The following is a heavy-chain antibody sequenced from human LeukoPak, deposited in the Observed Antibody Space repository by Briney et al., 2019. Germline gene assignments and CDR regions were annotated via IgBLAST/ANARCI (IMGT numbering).Heavy chain of an antibody. V-gene: IGHV3-23*01. CDR2: ISGSGGST. D-gene: IGHD3-22*01. CDR1: GFTFSSYA. CDR3: AKDLRHYYDSSGYYYE. J-gene: IGHJ4*02. Sequence: GGSLRLSCAASGFTFSSYAMSWVRQAPGKELEWVSAISGSGGSTYYADSVKGRFTISRDNSKNTLYLQMNSLRAEDTAVYYCAKDLRHYYDSSGYYYEWGQGTLVTVSS.